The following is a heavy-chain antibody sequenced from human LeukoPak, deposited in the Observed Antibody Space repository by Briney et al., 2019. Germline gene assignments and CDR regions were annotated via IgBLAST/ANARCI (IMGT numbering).Heavy chain of an antibody. CDR1: GFTVSSNY. D-gene: IGHD6-13*01. Sequence: PGGSLRLSCAASGFTVSSNYMSWVRQAPGKGLEWVAVIYSGGSTYYADSVKGRFTISRDNSKNTLYLQMNSLRAEDTAVYYCARATHSDAFDIWGQGTMVTVSS. CDR2: IYSGGST. V-gene: IGHV3-66*01. CDR3: ARATHSDAFDI. J-gene: IGHJ3*02.